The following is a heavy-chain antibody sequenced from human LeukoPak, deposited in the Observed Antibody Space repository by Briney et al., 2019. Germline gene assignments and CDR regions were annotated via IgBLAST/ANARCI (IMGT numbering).Heavy chain of an antibody. CDR1: GYTFTSYG. J-gene: IGHJ4*02. V-gene: IGHV1-18*01. Sequence: ASVKVSCKASGYTFTSYGISWVRPAPGQGLEWMGWISAYNGNTNYAQRLQGRVTMTTDTSTSTAYMELRSLRSDDAAVYYCARDRGTTFDYWGQGTLVTVSS. D-gene: IGHD1-7*01. CDR3: ARDRGTTFDY. CDR2: ISAYNGNT.